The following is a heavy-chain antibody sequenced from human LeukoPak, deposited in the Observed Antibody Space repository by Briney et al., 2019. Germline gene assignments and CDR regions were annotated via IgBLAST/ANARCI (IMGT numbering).Heavy chain of an antibody. Sequence: PSETLSLTCAVYGGSFSGYYWSWIRQPPGKGLEWIGEINHSGSTNYNPSLKSRVTISVDTSKNQFSLKLSSVTAADTAVYYCARYRRGSGRHRGWFDPWGQGTLVTVSS. J-gene: IGHJ5*02. V-gene: IGHV4-34*01. D-gene: IGHD2-15*01. CDR2: INHSGST. CDR3: ARYRRGSGRHRGWFDP. CDR1: GGSFSGYY.